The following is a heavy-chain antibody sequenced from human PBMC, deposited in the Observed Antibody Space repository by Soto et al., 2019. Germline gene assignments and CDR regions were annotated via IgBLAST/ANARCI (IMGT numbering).Heavy chain of an antibody. CDR3: ARAVTTYLFGS. CDR2: IYYSGST. Sequence: SETLSLTCTVSGGSISSYYWSWIRQPPGKGLEWIGYIYYSGSTNYNPSLKSRVTISVDTSKNQFSLKLSSVTAADTAVYYCARAVTTYLFGSWGQGTRVTVSS. V-gene: IGHV4-59*01. J-gene: IGHJ5*01. CDR1: GGSISSYY. D-gene: IGHD4-17*01.